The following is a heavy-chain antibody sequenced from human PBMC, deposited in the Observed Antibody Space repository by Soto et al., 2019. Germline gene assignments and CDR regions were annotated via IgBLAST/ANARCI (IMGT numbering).Heavy chain of an antibody. Sequence: SETLSLTCTVSGVSISNSRFYWAWIRQPPGEGLEWIGSFYHTGNAYYNPSLKSRVTISVDTSKNQFSLKVTSVTAADTALYYCARDYFDSSDYTTNWFDPWGQGTLVTVSS. D-gene: IGHD3-22*01. V-gene: IGHV4-39*01. CDR3: ARDYFDSSDYTTNWFDP. J-gene: IGHJ5*02. CDR1: GVSISNSRFY. CDR2: FYHTGNA.